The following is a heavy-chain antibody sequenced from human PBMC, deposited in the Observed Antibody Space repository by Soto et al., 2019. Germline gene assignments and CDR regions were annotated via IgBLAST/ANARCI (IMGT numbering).Heavy chain of an antibody. D-gene: IGHD2-15*01. Sequence: LRYWCAVGEFTIYDYAMHRIRKNQGKGLEWVSGISWNSGSIGYADSVKGRFTISRDNAKNSLYLQMNSLRAEDTALYYCAKAPAADLYYYYYMDVWGKGTTVTVSS. CDR1: EFTIYDYA. J-gene: IGHJ6*03. CDR3: AKAPAADLYYYYYMDV. V-gene: IGHV3-9*01. CDR2: ISWNSGSI.